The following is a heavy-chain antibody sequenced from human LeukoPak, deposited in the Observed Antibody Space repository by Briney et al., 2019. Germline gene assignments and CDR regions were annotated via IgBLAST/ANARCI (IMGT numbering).Heavy chain of an antibody. CDR1: GGSISSSSYY. Sequence: SETLSLTCTVSGGSISSSSYYWGWIRQPPGKGLEWIGSIYYSGSTYYNPSLKSRVTISVDTSKNQFSLKLSSVTAADTAVYYCARLSRIRKYYFDYWGQGTLVTVSS. CDR3: ARLSRIRKYYFDY. V-gene: IGHV4-39*07. CDR2: IYYSGST. D-gene: IGHD2-15*01. J-gene: IGHJ4*02.